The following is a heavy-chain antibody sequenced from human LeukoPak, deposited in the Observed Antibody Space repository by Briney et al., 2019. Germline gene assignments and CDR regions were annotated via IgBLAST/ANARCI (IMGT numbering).Heavy chain of an antibody. CDR2: IIPILGIA. CDR3: AREDDFWSGSPPPRSYYYMDV. D-gene: IGHD3-3*01. CDR1: GGTFSSYT. Sequence: SVKVSCKASGGTFSSYTISWVRQAPGQELEWMGRIIPILGIANYAQKFQGRVMITADKSTSTAYMELSSLRSEDTAVYYCAREDDFWSGSPPPRSYYYMDVWGKGTTVTVSS. J-gene: IGHJ6*03. V-gene: IGHV1-69*04.